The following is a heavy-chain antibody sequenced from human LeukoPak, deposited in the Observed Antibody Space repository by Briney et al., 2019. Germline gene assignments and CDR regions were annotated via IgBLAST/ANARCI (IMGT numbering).Heavy chain of an antibody. CDR2: IKQHGSEK. Sequence: GGSLRLSCAASGFTFSNYWMSWVRQAPGKGLEWVANIKQHGSEKYYVDSVKGRFTISRDNAKNSLYLQMNSLRAEDTAVYYCAKGLTSYYYYYMDVWGKGTTVTISS. CDR1: GFTFSNYW. J-gene: IGHJ6*03. CDR3: AKGLTSYYYYYMDV. V-gene: IGHV3-7*01.